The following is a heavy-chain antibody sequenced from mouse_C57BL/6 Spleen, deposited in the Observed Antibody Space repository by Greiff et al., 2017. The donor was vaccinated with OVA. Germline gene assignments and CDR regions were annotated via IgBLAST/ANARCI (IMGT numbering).Heavy chain of an antibody. CDR2: ISYDGSN. J-gene: IGHJ4*01. Sequence: EVKLQESGPGLVKPSQSLSLTCSVTGYSITSGYYWNWIRQFPGNKLEWMGYISYDGSNNYNPSLKNRISITRDTSKNQFFLKLNSVTTEDTATYYCARDENDYEAMDYWGQGTSVTVSS. CDR3: ARDENDYEAMDY. V-gene: IGHV3-6*01. CDR1: GYSITSGYY.